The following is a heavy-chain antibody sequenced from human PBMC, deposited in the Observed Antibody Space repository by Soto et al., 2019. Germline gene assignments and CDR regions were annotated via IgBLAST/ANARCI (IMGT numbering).Heavy chain of an antibody. CDR3: ARDRGRNMVYAIHYGMDV. D-gene: IGHD2-8*01. V-gene: IGHV4-31*03. CDR2: IYYSGST. Sequence: PSETLSLTCTVSGGSISSGGYYWSWIRQHPGKGLEWIGYIYYSGSTYYNPSLKSRVTISVDTSKNQFSLKLSSVTAADTAVYYCARDRGRNMVYAIHYGMDVWGQGTTVTVSS. CDR1: GGSISSGGYY. J-gene: IGHJ6*02.